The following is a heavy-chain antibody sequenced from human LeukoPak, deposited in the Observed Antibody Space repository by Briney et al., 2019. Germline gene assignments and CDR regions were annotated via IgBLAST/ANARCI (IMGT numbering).Heavy chain of an antibody. CDR2: ISYDGSNN. CDR3: AKVRAGLDDILTGYYHFDY. CDR1: GFTFSSYG. Sequence: PGGSLRLSCAASGFTFSSYGMHWVRQAPGKGLEWVAVISYDGSNNYYADSVKGRFTISRDNSKNTLYLQMNSLRAEDTAVYYCAKVRAGLDDILTGYYHFDYWGQGTLVTVSS. V-gene: IGHV3-30*18. D-gene: IGHD3-9*01. J-gene: IGHJ4*02.